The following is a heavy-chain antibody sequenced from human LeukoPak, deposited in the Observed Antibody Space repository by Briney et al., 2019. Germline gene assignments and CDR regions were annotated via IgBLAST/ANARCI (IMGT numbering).Heavy chain of an antibody. CDR1: GFTFSSYE. CDR3: ARVWFGELLPHLDY. D-gene: IGHD3-10*01. CDR2: ISSSDSTI. J-gene: IGHJ4*02. V-gene: IGHV3-48*03. Sequence: GGSLRLSCAASGFTFSSYEMNWVRQAPGKGLEWVSYISSSDSTIYYADSVKGRFTISRDNAKNSLYLQMNSLRAEDTAVYYCARVWFGELLPHLDYWGQGTLVTVSS.